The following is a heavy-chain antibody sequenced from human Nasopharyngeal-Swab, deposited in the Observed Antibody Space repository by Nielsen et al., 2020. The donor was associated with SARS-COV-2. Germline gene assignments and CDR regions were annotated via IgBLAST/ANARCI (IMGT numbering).Heavy chain of an antibody. Sequence: SLKISCAASGFTFDDYAMHWVRQAPRKGLEWVSGISWNSGSIGYADSVKGRFTISRDNAKNSLYLQMNSLRAEDTALYYCAKDIGGAKDYWGQGTLVTVSS. CDR3: AKDIGGAKDY. J-gene: IGHJ4*02. V-gene: IGHV3-9*01. D-gene: IGHD3-10*01. CDR1: GFTFDDYA. CDR2: ISWNSGSI.